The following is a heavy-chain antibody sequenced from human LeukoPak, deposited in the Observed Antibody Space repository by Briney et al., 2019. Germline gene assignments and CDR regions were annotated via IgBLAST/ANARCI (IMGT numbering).Heavy chain of an antibody. D-gene: IGHD3-3*01. CDR1: GGSISSYY. J-gene: IGHJ6*03. Sequence: SETLSLTCTVSGGSISSYYWSWIRQPAGKGLEWIGRIYTSGSTNYNPSLKSRVTMSVDTSKNQFSLKLSSVTAADTAVYYCARDRLWDFWSGPDLYYYYYMDAWGKGTTVTVSS. CDR2: IYTSGST. CDR3: ARDRLWDFWSGPDLYYYYYMDA. V-gene: IGHV4-4*07.